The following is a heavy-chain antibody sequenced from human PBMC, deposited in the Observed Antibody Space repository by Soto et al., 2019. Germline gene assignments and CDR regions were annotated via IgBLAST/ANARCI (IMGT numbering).Heavy chain of an antibody. CDR1: GFSLSTSGVG. Sequence: SGPTLVNPAQTLTLTCTFSGFSLSTSGVGVGWIRQPPGKALEWLALIYWDDDKRYSPSLKSRLTITKDTSKNQVVLTMTNMDPVDTATYYCAHKSAGQLLESYYYYYMDVWGKGTTVTVSS. D-gene: IGHD2-2*01. V-gene: IGHV2-5*02. J-gene: IGHJ6*03. CDR2: IYWDDDK. CDR3: AHKSAGQLLESYYYYYMDV.